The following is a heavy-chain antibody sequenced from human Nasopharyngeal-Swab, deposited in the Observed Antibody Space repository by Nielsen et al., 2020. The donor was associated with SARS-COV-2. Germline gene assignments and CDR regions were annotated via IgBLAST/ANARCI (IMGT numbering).Heavy chain of an antibody. CDR2: INTNTGNP. CDR3: ARDQLTGYSSGWFTFDY. J-gene: IGHJ4*02. CDR1: GYTFTSYA. Sequence: ASVKVSCKASGYTFTSYAMNWVRQAPGQGLEWMGWINTNTGNPTYAQGFTGRFVFSLDTYVSTAYLQISSLKAEDTAVYYCARDQLTGYSSGWFTFDYWGQGTLVTVSS. D-gene: IGHD6-19*01. V-gene: IGHV7-4-1*02.